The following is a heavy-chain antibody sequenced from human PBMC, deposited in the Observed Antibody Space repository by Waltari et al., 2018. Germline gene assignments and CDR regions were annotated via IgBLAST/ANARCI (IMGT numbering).Heavy chain of an antibody. D-gene: IGHD5-18*01. V-gene: IGHV3-7*01. CDR1: GFTFSSYW. CDR2: IKQDGSEK. CDR3: ARGGYSYGYWYFDL. J-gene: IGHJ2*01. Sequence: EVQLVESGGGLVQPGGSLRLSCAASGFTFSSYWMSWVRQAPGKGLAWVANIKQDGSEKYYVDAVKGRFTISRDNAKNSLYLQMNSLRAEDTAVYYCARGGYSYGYWYFDLWGRGTLVTVSS.